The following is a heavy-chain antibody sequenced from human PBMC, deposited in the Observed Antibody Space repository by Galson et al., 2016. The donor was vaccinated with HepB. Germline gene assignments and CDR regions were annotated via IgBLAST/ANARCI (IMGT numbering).Heavy chain of an antibody. D-gene: IGHD6-6*01. CDR1: GDSISSYF. CDR2: IHTAGST. V-gene: IGHV4-4*07. Sequence: LSLTCTVSGDSISSYFWSWIRQPAGKGLEWIGRIHTAGSTNYNPSLKSRVTISVDTSKNQFSLKLSSVTAADTAVYYCARDLKGRQLVPGRYYYYMDVWGKGTTVTVSS. J-gene: IGHJ6*03. CDR3: ARDLKGRQLVPGRYYYYMDV.